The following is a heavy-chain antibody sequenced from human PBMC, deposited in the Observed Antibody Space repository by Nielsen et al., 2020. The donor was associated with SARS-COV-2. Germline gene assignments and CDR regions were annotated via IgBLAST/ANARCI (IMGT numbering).Heavy chain of an antibody. J-gene: IGHJ5*02. CDR2: IYYSGST. Sequence: SETLSLTCTVSGGSISSYYWSWIRQHPGKGLEWIGYIYYSGSTYYNPSLKSRVTISVDTSKNQFSLKLSSVTAADTAVYYCARARVVVPAANNWFDPWGQGTLVTVSS. CDR3: ARARVVVPAANNWFDP. CDR1: GGSISSYY. D-gene: IGHD2-2*01. V-gene: IGHV4-59*06.